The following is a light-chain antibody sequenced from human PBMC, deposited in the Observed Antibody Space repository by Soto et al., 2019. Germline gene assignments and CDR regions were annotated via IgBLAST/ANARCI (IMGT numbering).Light chain of an antibody. V-gene: IGKV3D-15*01. Sequence: EIGMTQSPATRSVSPGETASLSCRASQSAGNFLAWYQQKPGQAPRLLIYYISTRATGIPARFSGSGSGTEFTLTINSLQSEDSAVYYCQQHNQWPITFGQGTRLEIK. CDR3: QQHNQWPIT. CDR1: QSAGNF. CDR2: YIS. J-gene: IGKJ5*01.